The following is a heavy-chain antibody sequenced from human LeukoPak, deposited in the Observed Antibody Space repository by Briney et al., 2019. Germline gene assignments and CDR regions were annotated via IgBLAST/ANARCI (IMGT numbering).Heavy chain of an antibody. CDR2: IWYDGTDT. CDR3: AKTIVVTDNRFDT. J-gene: IGHJ5*02. CDR1: GFTFSRFN. V-gene: IGHV3-33*06. Sequence: PGGSLRLSCVASGFTFSRFNMHWVRQAPGKGLEWVALIWYDGTDTYYADSVKGRFTISRDDSKNTVYLQMNSLRAEDTAVYYCAKTIVVTDNRFDTWGQGTLVTVSS. D-gene: IGHD3-22*01.